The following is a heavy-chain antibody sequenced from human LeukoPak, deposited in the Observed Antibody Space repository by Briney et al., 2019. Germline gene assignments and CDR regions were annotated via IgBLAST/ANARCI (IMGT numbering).Heavy chain of an antibody. Sequence: SETLSLTCAVYGGSFSGYYWGWIRQPPGKGLEWVGEINHSGSTNYNPSLKSRVTISVDTSKNQFSLKLSSVTAADTAVYYCARGPVTRYSSSWYRSDAFDIWGQGTMVTVSS. CDR3: ARGPVTRYSSSWYRSDAFDI. J-gene: IGHJ3*02. CDR1: GGSFSGYY. V-gene: IGHV4-34*01. D-gene: IGHD6-13*01. CDR2: INHSGST.